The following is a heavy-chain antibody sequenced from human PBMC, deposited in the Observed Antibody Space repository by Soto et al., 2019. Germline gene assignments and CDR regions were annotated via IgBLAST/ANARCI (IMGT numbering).Heavy chain of an antibody. CDR2: ISSSSSTI. Sequence: EVQLVESGGGLVQPGGSLRLSCAASGFTFSSYSMNWVRQAPGKGLEWVSYISSSSSTIYYADSVKGRFTISRDNAKNSLYLQMNSLRAEDTAVYYCARDLGIAAAGSNWFDPWGQGTLVTVSS. V-gene: IGHV3-48*01. J-gene: IGHJ5*02. CDR3: ARDLGIAAAGSNWFDP. D-gene: IGHD6-13*01. CDR1: GFTFSSYS.